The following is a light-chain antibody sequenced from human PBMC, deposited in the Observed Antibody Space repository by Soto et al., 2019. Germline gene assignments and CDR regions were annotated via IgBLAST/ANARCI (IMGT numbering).Light chain of an antibody. CDR2: EVS. CDR1: SSDVGGYDY. J-gene: IGLJ2*01. CDR3: SSYISGSTLV. Sequence: QSALTQPASVSGSPGQSITISCTGTSSDVGGYDYVSWYQQHPGKAPKLIIYEVSNRPSGVSDRFSGSKSGNTASLTISGLQAEDEADYHCSSYISGSTLVFGGGTKVTVL. V-gene: IGLV2-14*01.